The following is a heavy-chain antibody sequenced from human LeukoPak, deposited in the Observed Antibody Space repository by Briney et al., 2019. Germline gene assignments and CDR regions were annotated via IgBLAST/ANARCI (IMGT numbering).Heavy chain of an antibody. V-gene: IGHV3-13*01. CDR1: GFTFSNYG. CDR2: IGTAGDT. J-gene: IGHJ4*02. CDR3: VRGHYYDSSGDPFDY. D-gene: IGHD3-22*01. Sequence: GGSLRLSCAASGFTFSNYGMHWVRQATGKGLEWVSAIGTAGDTYTPGSVKGRFTTSRENANNSLFLQMNSLRAGDTAVYYCVRGHYYDSSGDPFDYWGQGTLVTVSS.